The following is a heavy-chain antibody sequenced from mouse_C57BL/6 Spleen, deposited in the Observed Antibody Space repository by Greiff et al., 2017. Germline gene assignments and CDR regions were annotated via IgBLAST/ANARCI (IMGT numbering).Heavy chain of an antibody. CDR2: INPNNGGT. CDR3: ARKSFYYYAMDY. CDR1: GYTFTDYY. V-gene: IGHV1-26*01. J-gene: IGHJ4*01. Sequence: VQLQQSGPELVKPGASVKISCKASGYTFTDYYMNWVKQSHGKSLEWIGDINPNNGGTSYNQKFKGKATLTVDKSSSTAYMELRSLTSEDSAVYYCARKSFYYYAMDYWGQGTSVTVSS.